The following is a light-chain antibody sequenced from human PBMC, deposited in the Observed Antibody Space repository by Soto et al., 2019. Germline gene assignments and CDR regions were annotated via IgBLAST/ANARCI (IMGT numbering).Light chain of an antibody. V-gene: IGLV2-14*03. CDR2: DVT. J-gene: IGLJ1*01. CDR1: SSDVGAYNY. CDR3: SSYTTSSTLYV. Sequence: HSALTQPASVSGSPGQSITISCTGTSSDVGAYNYVSWYQQYPGKAPKYIIYDVTNRPSGVSYRFSGSKSGNTASLTISGLQAEDEADYYCSSYTTSSTLYVFGTGTQLTVL.